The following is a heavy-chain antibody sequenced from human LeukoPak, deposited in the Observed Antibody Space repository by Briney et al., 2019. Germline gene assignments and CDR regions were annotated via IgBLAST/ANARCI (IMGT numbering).Heavy chain of an antibody. CDR2: IYYSAST. CDR1: GASISSSSYY. Sequence: PSETLSLTCTVSGASISSSSYYWTWIRQPPGKGLEWIGYIYYSASTNYNPSLKSRVTISVDTSKNQFSLKVSSVTAADTAVYYCARDRYGDPPDYWGQGTLVTVSS. CDR3: ARDRYGDPPDY. D-gene: IGHD4-17*01. V-gene: IGHV4-61*01. J-gene: IGHJ4*02.